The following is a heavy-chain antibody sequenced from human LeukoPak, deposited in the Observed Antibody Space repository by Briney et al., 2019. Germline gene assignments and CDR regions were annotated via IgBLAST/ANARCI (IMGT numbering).Heavy chain of an antibody. CDR3: ARGIWDSSGYYFDY. J-gene: IGHJ4*02. V-gene: IGHV1-69*13. CDR2: IIPIFGTA. CDR1: GYTFTSYG. D-gene: IGHD3-22*01. Sequence: SVKVSCKASGYTFTSYGISWVRQAPGQGLEWMGGIIPIFGTANYAQKFQGRVTITADESTSTAYMELSSLRSEDTAVYYCARGIWDSSGYYFDYWGQGTLVTVSS.